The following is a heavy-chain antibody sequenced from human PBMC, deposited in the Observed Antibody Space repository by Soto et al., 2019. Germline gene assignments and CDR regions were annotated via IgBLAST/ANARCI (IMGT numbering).Heavy chain of an antibody. Sequence: LRLSCAASGFTFSNYAMNWVRQAPGKGLSLLSAISDSSGRTYYADSVKGRFTVSRDNSKNTLYLQMNSLRAEDTAVYYCAKAQYCSGGSCYGWGDAFDIWGQGTMVTVSS. CDR2: ISDSSGRT. J-gene: IGHJ3*02. D-gene: IGHD2-15*01. CDR3: AKAQYCSGGSCYGWGDAFDI. V-gene: IGHV3-23*01. CDR1: GFTFSNYA.